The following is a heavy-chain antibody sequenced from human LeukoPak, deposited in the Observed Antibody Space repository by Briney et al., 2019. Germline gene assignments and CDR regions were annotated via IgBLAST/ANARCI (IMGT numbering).Heavy chain of an antibody. J-gene: IGHJ4*02. V-gene: IGHV4-59*13. CDR3: ARGAWDTAQREPFDY. D-gene: IGHD5-18*01. CDR2: IYYSGST. Sequence: SETLSLTCSVSGDSMRSWYWSWVRQPPGKGLEWIGYIYYSGSTDYNPSLKRRVSMSIDTSKKQFSLELISVTAADTAVYYCARGAWDTAQREPFDYWGQGTLVTVSS. CDR1: GDSMRSWY.